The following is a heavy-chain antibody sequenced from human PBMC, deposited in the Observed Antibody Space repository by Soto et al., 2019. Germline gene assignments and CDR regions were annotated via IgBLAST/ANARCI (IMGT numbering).Heavy chain of an antibody. CDR3: AKGDGGVVAALFDY. Sequence: EVQLVESGGGLVQPGRSLRLSCAASGFTFDDYAMHWVRQAPGKGLEWVSGISWNSGSIGYADSVKGRFTISRDNAKNSLYLQMNSLRAEDTALYYCAKGDGGVVAALFDYWGQGTLVTVSS. V-gene: IGHV3-9*01. J-gene: IGHJ4*02. CDR2: ISWNSGSI. CDR1: GFTFDDYA. D-gene: IGHD2-15*01.